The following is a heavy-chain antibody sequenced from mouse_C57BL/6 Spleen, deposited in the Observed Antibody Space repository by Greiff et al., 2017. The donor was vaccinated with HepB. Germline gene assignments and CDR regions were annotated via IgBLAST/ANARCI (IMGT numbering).Heavy chain of an antibody. V-gene: IGHV1-69*01. CDR1: GYTFTSYW. CDR2: IDPSDSYT. CDR3: ARSEDSSYYFDY. Sequence: QVQLQQPGAELVMPGASVKLSCKASGYTFTSYWMHWVKQRPGQGLEWIGEIDPSDSYTNYNQKFKGKSTLTVDKSSSTAYMQLSSLTSEDSAVYYCARSEDSSYYFDYWGQGTTLTVSS. D-gene: IGHD1-1*01. J-gene: IGHJ2*01.